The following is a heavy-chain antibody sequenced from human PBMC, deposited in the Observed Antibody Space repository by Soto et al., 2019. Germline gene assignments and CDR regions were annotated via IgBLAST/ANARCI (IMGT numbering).Heavy chain of an antibody. V-gene: IGHV3-48*01. CDR2: INSGSSAI. Sequence: QPGGSLRLSCAASGFTFSGYSMSWVRQAPGKGLEWISYINSGSSAIQYADSVKGRFSISRDNGKNSLYLQMSSLRVEDTAVYYCARVVSGSGAWRDYWGPGTLVIVSS. D-gene: IGHD3-10*01. CDR3: ARVVSGSGAWRDY. J-gene: IGHJ4*02. CDR1: GFTFSGYS.